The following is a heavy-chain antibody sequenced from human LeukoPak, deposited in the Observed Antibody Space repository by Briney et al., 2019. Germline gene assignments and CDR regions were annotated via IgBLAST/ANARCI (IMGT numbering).Heavy chain of an antibody. CDR2: IKQDGSEK. CDR3: ARGEGSGWPMEHFDY. Sequence: PGGSLRLSCAASGFTFSSYWMSWVRQAPGKGLEWVANIKQDGSEKYYVDSVKGRFTISRDNAKNSLYLQMNSLRAEDTAVYYCARGEGSGWPMEHFDYWGQGTLVTVSS. J-gene: IGHJ4*02. CDR1: GFTFSSYW. D-gene: IGHD6-25*01. V-gene: IGHV3-7*01.